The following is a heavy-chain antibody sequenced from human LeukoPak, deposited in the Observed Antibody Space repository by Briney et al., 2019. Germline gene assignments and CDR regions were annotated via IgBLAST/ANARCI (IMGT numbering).Heavy chain of an antibody. D-gene: IGHD6-19*01. Sequence: SETLSLTCTVSGGSISSYYWSWIRRPAGKGLEWIGRIYTSGSTNYNPSLKSRVTMSVDTSKNQFSLKLSSVTAADTAVYYCARDPGYSSGWYWYFDLWGRGTLVTVSS. CDR1: GGSISSYY. CDR2: IYTSGST. V-gene: IGHV4-4*07. J-gene: IGHJ2*01. CDR3: ARDPGYSSGWYWYFDL.